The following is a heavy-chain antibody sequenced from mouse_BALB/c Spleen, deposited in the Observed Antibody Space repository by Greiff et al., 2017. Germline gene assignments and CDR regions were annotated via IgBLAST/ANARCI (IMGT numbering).Heavy chain of an antibody. J-gene: IGHJ3*01. CDR1: GFTFSNYW. CDR2: IRLKSNNYAT. V-gene: IGHV6-6*02. D-gene: IGHD2-14*01. CDR3: TRRTIGMLFAY. Sequence: EVKLVESGGGLVQPGGSMKLSCVASGFTFSNYWMNWVRQSPEKGLEWVAEIRLKSNNYATHYAESVKGRFTISRDDSKSSVYLQMNNLRAEDTGIYYCTRRTIGMLFAYWGQGTLVTVSA.